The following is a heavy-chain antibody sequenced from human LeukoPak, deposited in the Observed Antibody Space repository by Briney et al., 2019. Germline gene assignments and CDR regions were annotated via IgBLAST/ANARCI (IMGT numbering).Heavy chain of an antibody. CDR1: DGSTSSGDHY. D-gene: IGHD5-18*01. CDR3: ARGRGHGYGIDY. Sequence: PSETLSLTCTVSDGSTSSGDHYWSWIRQPPGKGLEYIGHIFKGGSTLYNPSLKSRVTISGDTSKNQYSLNLNSVTAVDTAVYYCARGRGHGYGIDYWGQGTLVTVSA. V-gene: IGHV4-30-4*08. J-gene: IGHJ4*02. CDR2: IFKGGST.